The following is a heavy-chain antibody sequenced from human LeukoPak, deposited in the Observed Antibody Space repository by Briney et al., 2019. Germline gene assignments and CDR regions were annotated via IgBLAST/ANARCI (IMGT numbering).Heavy chain of an antibody. CDR3: ARHFPTVPLYWYSDL. CDR2: IYYSGST. J-gene: IGHJ2*01. Sequence: SETLSLTCTVSGGSISSSSYYWGWIRQPPGKGLEWIGSIYYSGSTYYNPSLKSRVTISVDTSKNQFSLKLSSVTAADTAVYYCARHFPTVPLYWYSDLWGRGTLVTVSS. V-gene: IGHV4-39*01. CDR1: GGSISSSSYY. D-gene: IGHD4-17*01.